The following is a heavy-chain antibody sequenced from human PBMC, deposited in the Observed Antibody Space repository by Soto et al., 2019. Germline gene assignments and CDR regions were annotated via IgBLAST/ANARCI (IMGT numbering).Heavy chain of an antibody. Sequence: PVGSLRLSCAASGFTFSSYWMHWVRQAPGKGLVWVSRINSDGSSTSYADSVKGRFTISRDNAKNTLYLQMNSLRAEDTAVYYCARSYCGGDCYGPKGFDYWGEGTMVTVYS. CDR1: GFTFSSYW. CDR3: ARSYCGGDCYGPKGFDY. J-gene: IGHJ4*02. V-gene: IGHV3-74*01. D-gene: IGHD2-21*02. CDR2: INSDGSST.